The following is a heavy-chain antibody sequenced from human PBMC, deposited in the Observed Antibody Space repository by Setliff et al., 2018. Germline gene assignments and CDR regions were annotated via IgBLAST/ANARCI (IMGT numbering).Heavy chain of an antibody. CDR3: ARGLPSGWYRGFDF. Sequence: TLSLTCTVTGGSISPFYWHWIRQSPGKGLEWIGYIFYTGKSSYNPSLKSRVTISVDTSKNQFSLNLQSVTPADAGVYYCARGLPSGWYRGFDFWGQGSLVTVSS. J-gene: IGHJ4*02. CDR2: IFYTGKS. V-gene: IGHV4-59*01. D-gene: IGHD6-19*01. CDR1: GGSISPFY.